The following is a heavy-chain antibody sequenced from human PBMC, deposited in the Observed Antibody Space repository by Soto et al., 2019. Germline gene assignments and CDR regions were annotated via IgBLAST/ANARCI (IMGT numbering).Heavy chain of an antibody. V-gene: IGHV4-59*01. J-gene: IGHJ4*02. CDR2: IYYSGST. CDR1: GGSISSYY. D-gene: IGHD3-3*01. CDR3: ASLRTYNEFWSGYEYYFDY. Sequence: QVQLQESGQGLVKPSETLSLICTVSGGSISSYYWSWIRQPPVKGLEWIGYIYYSGSTNYNPSLNSRVTISVATSKNQFSLKLSSVTAADTAVYYSASLRTYNEFWSGYEYYFDYWGQGTLVTVSS.